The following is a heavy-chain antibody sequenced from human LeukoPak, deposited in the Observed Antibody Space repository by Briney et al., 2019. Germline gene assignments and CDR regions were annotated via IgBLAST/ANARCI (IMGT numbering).Heavy chain of an antibody. D-gene: IGHD6-19*01. CDR1: GFTFSSYA. J-gene: IGHJ4*02. CDR3: ARRSGIAVAGAFDY. V-gene: IGHV3-23*01. Sequence: GGSLRLSCATSGFTFSSYAMSWVRQAPGKGLEWVSAISGSGGSTYYADSVKGRFTISRDNSKNTLYLQMNSLRAEDTAVYYCARRSGIAVAGAFDYWGQGTLVTVSS. CDR2: ISGSGGST.